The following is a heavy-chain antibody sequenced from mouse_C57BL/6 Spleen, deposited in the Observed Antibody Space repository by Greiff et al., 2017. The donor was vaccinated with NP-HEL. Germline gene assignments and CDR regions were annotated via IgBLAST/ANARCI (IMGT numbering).Heavy chain of an antibody. CDR2: IDPSDSYT. Sequence: QVQLQQPGAELVMPGASVKLSCKASGYTFTSYWMHWVKQRPGQGLEWIGEIDPSDSYTNYNQKFKGKSTLTVDKSSSTAYMQLSSLTSEDSAVYYCARGDGPGYFDYWGQGTTLTVSS. CDR1: GYTFTSYW. J-gene: IGHJ2*01. V-gene: IGHV1-69*01. D-gene: IGHD1-2*01. CDR3: ARGDGPGYFDY.